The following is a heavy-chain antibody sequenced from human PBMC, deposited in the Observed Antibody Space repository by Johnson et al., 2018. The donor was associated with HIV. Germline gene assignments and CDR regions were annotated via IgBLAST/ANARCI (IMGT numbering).Heavy chain of an antibody. V-gene: IGHV3-7*01. CDR1: GFAFSTYW. J-gene: IGHJ3*02. Sequence: MLLVESGGDLVQPGGSLRLSCAASGFAFSTYWMSWVRQAPGKGLEWVASIKQDGTTYYADSVKGRFTISRDNSKNTLYLQMKRLRVEDTAVYYCARDDLDNSGHLMAFDMWGKGTMVTVSS. D-gene: IGHD1-26*01. CDR3: ARDDLDNSGHLMAFDM. CDR2: IKQDGTT.